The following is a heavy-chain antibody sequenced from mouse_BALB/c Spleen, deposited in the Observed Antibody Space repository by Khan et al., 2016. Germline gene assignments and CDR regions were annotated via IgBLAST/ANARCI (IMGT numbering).Heavy chain of an antibody. J-gene: IGHJ2*01. V-gene: IGHV3-2*02. Sequence: QLEESGPGLVKPSQSLSLTCTVTGYSITSDYAWNWIRQFPGNKLEWMGYISYSGSTSSNPSLKSRISITRDTSKNQFFLQLNSVTTEDTATYYCARDYYGSSYFDYWGQGTTLTVSS. D-gene: IGHD1-1*01. CDR3: ARDYYGSSYFDY. CDR1: GYSITSDYA. CDR2: ISYSGST.